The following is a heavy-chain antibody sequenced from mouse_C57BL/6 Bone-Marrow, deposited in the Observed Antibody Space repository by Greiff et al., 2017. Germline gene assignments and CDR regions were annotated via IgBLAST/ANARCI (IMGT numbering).Heavy chain of an antibody. CDR3: ARHDYGSAWFAY. Sequence: EVKLEESGGGLVQPGGSLKLSCAASGFTFSDYYMYWVRQTPEKRLEWVAYISNGGGSTYYPDTVKGRFTISRDDAKNTLYLQMSRLKSEDTAMYYCARHDYGSAWFAYWGQGTLVTVSA. CDR2: ISNGGGST. V-gene: IGHV5-12*01. J-gene: IGHJ3*01. CDR1: GFTFSDYY. D-gene: IGHD2-4*01.